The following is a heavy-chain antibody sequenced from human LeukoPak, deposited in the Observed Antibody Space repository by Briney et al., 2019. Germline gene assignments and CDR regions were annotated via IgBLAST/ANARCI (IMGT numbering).Heavy chain of an antibody. Sequence: GGSLRLSCAASGFTFSSYWMSWVRQAPGKGLEWVANIKEDGSEKYYVDSVKGRFTISRDNAKNSLYLQMNSLRAEDTAVYYCARAEYSSGWDYFDYWGQGTLVTVSS. CDR2: IKEDGSEK. CDR3: ARAEYSSGWDYFDY. V-gene: IGHV3-7*04. D-gene: IGHD6-19*01. CDR1: GFTFSSYW. J-gene: IGHJ4*02.